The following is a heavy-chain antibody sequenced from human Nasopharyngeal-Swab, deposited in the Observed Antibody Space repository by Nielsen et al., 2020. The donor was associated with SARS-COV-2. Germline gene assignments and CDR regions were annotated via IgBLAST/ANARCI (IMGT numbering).Heavy chain of an antibody. V-gene: IGHV4-59*01. J-gene: IGHJ4*02. CDR3: ARYNILTGWGY. CDR2: VYHSGST. Sequence: GSLRLSCTVPGGSISTYYWSWIRQPPGKGLEWIGYVYHSGSTDYNPSLKSRVTISVDTSKNQFSLKLSSVTAADTAVYYCARYNILTGWGYWGQGTLVTVSS. D-gene: IGHD3-9*01. CDR1: GGSISTYY.